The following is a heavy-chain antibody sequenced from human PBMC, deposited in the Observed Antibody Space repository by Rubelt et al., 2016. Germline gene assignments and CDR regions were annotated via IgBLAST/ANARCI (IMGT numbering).Heavy chain of an antibody. J-gene: IGHJ4*02. CDR1: GFTFSNYN. CDR3: ARGHWSL. CDR2: ISSSSDYI. Sequence: EVQMVESGGGLVKPGGSLRLSCVGSGFTFSNYNMNWVRQAPGKGLEWVSFISSSSDYIHYADSVKGRFSISRDKSKGTVSLQMDSLRVEDTAIYYCARGHWSLWGQGTPVTVSS. D-gene: IGHD3-3*01. V-gene: IGHV3-21*04.